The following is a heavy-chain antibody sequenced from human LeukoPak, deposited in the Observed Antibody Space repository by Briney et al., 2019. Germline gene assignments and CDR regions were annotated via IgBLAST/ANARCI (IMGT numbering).Heavy chain of an antibody. D-gene: IGHD3-22*01. Sequence: ASVKVSCKASGYTFTSYGISWVRQAPGQGLEWMGWISAYNGNTNYAQKLQGRVTMTTDTSTSTAYMELRSLRSDDTAVYYCARAGSYYDSSGYVDYWGQGTLVTVSS. CDR3: ARAGSYYDSSGYVDY. J-gene: IGHJ4*02. CDR1: GYTFTSYG. CDR2: ISAYNGNT. V-gene: IGHV1-18*01.